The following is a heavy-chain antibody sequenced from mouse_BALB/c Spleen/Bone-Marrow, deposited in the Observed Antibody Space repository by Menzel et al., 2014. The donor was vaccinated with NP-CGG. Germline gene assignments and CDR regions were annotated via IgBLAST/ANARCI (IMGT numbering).Heavy chain of an antibody. CDR1: GFSLTTYD. D-gene: IGHD2-1*01. CDR3: ARRNGNFRYYAMDY. J-gene: IGHJ4*01. Sequence: QVQLQQSGPGLVQPSQSLSITCTVSGFSLTTYDVVWVRQSPGKGLEWLGVIWSGGSTDYNAAFISRLSINKDNSKSQVFFKMNNLQAYDTAIYYRARRNGNFRYYAMDYWGQGTSVTVSS. CDR2: IWSGGST. V-gene: IGHV2-2*01.